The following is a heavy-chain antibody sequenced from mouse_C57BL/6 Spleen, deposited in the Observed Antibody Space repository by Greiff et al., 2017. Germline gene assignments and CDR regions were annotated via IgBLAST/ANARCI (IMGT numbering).Heavy chain of an antibody. CDR1: GYTFTDYN. CDR3: ARDDYYAMDY. J-gene: IGHJ4*01. V-gene: IGHV1-22*01. Sequence: EVKLMESGPELVKPGASVKMSCKASGYTFTDYNMHWVKQSHGKSLEWIGYINPNNGGTSYNQKFKGKATLTVNKSTSSAYMELRRLTSEDSAVYYCARDDYYAMDYWGQGTSVTVSS. CDR2: INPNNGGT.